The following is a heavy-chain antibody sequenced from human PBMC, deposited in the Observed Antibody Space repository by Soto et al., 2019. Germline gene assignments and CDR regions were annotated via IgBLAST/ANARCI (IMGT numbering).Heavy chain of an antibody. CDR3: SRGDGGSYCGGACYLNWSDP. J-gene: IGHJ5*02. D-gene: IGHD2-21*02. Sequence: PGGSLRLSCAASGFTFSSYAMHWVRQAPGKGLEYVSAISSNGGSTYYANSVKGRFTISRDNSKNTLYLQMGSLRAEDMAVYYCSRGDGGSYCGGACYLNWSDPCGLGT. V-gene: IGHV3-64*01. CDR2: ISSNGGST. CDR1: GFTFSSYA.